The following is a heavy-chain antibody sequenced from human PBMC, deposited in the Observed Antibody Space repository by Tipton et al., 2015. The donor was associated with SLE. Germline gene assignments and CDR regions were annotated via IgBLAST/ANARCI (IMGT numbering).Heavy chain of an antibody. CDR1: GYSISSGFY. D-gene: IGHD3-22*01. J-gene: IGHJ6*03. CDR3: ARWTYDSRPYYYYYYMDV. CDR2: IYYSGST. V-gene: IGHV4-61*01. Sequence: TLSLTCTVPGYSISSGFYWSWIRQPPGKGLEWIGYIYYSGSTNYNPSLKSRVTISVDTSKNQFSLKLSSVTAADTAVYYCARWTYDSRPYYYYYYMDVWGKGTTVTVSS.